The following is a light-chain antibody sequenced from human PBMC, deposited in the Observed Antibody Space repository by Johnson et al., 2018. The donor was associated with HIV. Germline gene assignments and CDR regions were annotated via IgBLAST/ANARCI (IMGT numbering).Light chain of an antibody. CDR2: DNN. J-gene: IGLJ1*01. V-gene: IGLV1-51*01. CDR1: SSNIGNNY. Sequence: QSVLTQPPSVSAAPGQKVTISCSGSSSNIGNNYVSWYQQVPGTAPKLLIYDNNKRPSGIPDRFSGSKSGTSATLGITGLQTGDEADYYCGTWDSSLRVGFIGTGGKVTVL. CDR3: GTWDSSLRVGF.